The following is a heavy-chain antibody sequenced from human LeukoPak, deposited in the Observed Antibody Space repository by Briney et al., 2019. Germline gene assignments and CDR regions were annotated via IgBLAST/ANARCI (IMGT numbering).Heavy chain of an antibody. CDR2: IYPGDADT. CDR3: TGSSTSTSCYLTDASTS. Sequence: GESLKISCKGSGYSFTSYWIDWVRQMPGKGLEWMGIIYPGDADTRYSPSFQGQVTISADKSIRTAYLQWSSMQASHTTMYYITGSSTSTSCYLTDASTSWSQGRMVTVSS. V-gene: IGHV5-51*01. CDR1: GYSFTSYW. J-gene: IGHJ3*01. D-gene: IGHD2-2*01.